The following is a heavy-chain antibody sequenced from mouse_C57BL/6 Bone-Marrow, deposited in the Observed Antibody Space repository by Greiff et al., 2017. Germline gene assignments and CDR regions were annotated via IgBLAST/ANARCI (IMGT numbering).Heavy chain of an antibody. Sequence: QVQLQQPGAELVKPGASVKLSCKASGYTFTSYWMHWVKQRPGQGLEWIGMIHPNSGSTNYNEKFKSKATLTVDKSSSPAYMQLSSLTSEDSAVYYCAQLGPAWFAYWGQGTLVTVSA. CDR3: AQLGPAWFAY. V-gene: IGHV1-64*01. D-gene: IGHD4-1*02. CDR1: GYTFTSYW. CDR2: IHPNSGST. J-gene: IGHJ3*01.